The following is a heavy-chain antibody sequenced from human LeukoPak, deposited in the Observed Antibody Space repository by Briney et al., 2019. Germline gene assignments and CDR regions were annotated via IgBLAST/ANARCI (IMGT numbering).Heavy chain of an antibody. CDR1: GFTVITNC. V-gene: IGHV3-53*01. CDR3: ARDRPSGYFDY. Sequence: GGSLRLSCAASGFTVITNCMSWVRQAPGKGLEWVSVIYSGGRTYYAASVKGRFTISRDNSKNTLYLQMNSLRAEDTAVYYCARDRPSGYFDYWGQGTLVTVSS. J-gene: IGHJ4*02. CDR2: IYSGGRT.